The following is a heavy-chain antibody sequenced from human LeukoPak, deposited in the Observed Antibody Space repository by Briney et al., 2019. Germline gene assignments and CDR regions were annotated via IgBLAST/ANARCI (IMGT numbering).Heavy chain of an antibody. CDR2: IYYSGST. V-gene: IGHV4-30-4*01. J-gene: IGHJ4*02. CDR3: ARAAFSYSSSWGFDY. D-gene: IGHD6-13*01. CDR1: GGSISSGDYY. Sequence: SETLSLACTVSGGSISSGDYYWSWIRQPPGKGLEWIGYIYYSGSTYYNPSLKSRVTISVDTSKNQFSLKLSSVTAADTAVYYCARAAFSYSSSWGFDYWGQGTLVTVSS.